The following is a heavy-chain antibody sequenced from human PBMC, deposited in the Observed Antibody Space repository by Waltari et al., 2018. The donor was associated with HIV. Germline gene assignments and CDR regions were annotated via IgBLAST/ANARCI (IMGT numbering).Heavy chain of an antibody. CDR2: INSNSGTI. V-gene: IGHV3-48*03. D-gene: IGHD3-10*01. CDR3: ARDDLNVRRAFDI. J-gene: IGHJ3*02. Sequence: EQLVESGGGLVRPGGSLRLSCVASGFPFFPYEFNWARQAPGKGLEWISYINSNSGTIHYADSVKGRFTISRDNAKSSLYLQMRNLTGEDTAVYYCARDDLNVRRAFDIWGQGTMVTVSS. CDR1: GFPFFPYE.